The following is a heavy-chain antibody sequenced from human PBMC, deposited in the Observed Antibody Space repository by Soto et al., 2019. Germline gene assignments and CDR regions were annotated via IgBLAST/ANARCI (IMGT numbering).Heavy chain of an antibody. CDR3: ARDGAPLGVVVPAAMDNWFDP. V-gene: IGHV3-7*05. Sequence: GGSLRLSCAASGFTFSSYWMSWVRQAPGKGLEWVANIKQDGSEKYYVDSVKGRFTISRDNAKNSLYLQMNSLRAEDTAVYYCARDGAPLGVVVPAAMDNWFDPWGQGTLVTVSS. CDR1: GFTFSSYW. CDR2: IKQDGSEK. D-gene: IGHD2-2*01. J-gene: IGHJ5*02.